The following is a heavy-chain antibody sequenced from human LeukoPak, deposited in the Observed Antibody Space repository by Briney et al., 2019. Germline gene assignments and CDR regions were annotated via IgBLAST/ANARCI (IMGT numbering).Heavy chain of an antibody. CDR3: ARVVDWFDP. Sequence: SETLSLTCTVSGGSLSSGDYHWSWIRQPPGKGLEWIGYIYYSGSTYYNPSLKSRVAISIDTSKNQFSLRLSSVTAADTAVYYCARVVDWFDPWGQGTLVTVSS. CDR1: GGSLSSGDYH. D-gene: IGHD5-12*01. V-gene: IGHV4-30-4*08. J-gene: IGHJ5*02. CDR2: IYYSGST.